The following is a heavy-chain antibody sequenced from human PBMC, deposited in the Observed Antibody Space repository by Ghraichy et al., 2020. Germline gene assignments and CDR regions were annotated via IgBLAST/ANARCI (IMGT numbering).Heavy chain of an antibody. CDR3: ARRAGTVTIKWSRYNI. V-gene: IGHV4-34*01. D-gene: IGHD4-17*01. CDR2: IYCDGST. CDR1: GGSFNTYF. J-gene: IGHJ3*02. Sequence: SETLSLTCAVYGGSFNTYFWSWIRQPPGKGPEWIGEIYCDGSTNFNPSLKSRVSMSIDTAKNQFSLHLTSVTAADTATYYCARRAGTVTIKWSRYNIWVQGTMVTGSS.